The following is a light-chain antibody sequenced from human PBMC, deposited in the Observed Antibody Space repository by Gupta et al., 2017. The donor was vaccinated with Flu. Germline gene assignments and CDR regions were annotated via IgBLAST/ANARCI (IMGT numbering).Light chain of an antibody. Sequence: EVVLTQSPGTLSLSPGERATLSCRASERIGSNFLAWYQQRPGQAPRLLIYGGSSRANGIPDRFSGSGSGPDLILTISRLEPDDFAVYYCQHFGSPWTFGQGTKVEIK. V-gene: IGKV3-20*01. CDR2: GGS. J-gene: IGKJ1*01. CDR3: QHFGSPWT. CDR1: ERIGSNF.